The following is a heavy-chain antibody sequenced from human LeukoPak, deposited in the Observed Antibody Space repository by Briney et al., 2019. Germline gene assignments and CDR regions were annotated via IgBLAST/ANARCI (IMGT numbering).Heavy chain of an antibody. D-gene: IGHD2-2*01. CDR3: AKDIDCSGTNCPKTYDY. J-gene: IGHJ4*02. V-gene: IGHV3-21*01. CDR1: AFSLNACN. Sequence: GGSLRLSCAASAFSLNACNMNWVRQAPGKGLEWVSSISYTGTYIYYADSVKGRFTISRDNSKNTLYLQMNSLRGEDTAVYYCAKDIDCSGTNCPKTYDYWGQGTLVTVSS. CDR2: ISYTGTYI.